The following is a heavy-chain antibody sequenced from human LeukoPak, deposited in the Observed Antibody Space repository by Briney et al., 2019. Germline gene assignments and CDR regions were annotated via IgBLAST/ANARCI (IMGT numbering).Heavy chain of an antibody. CDR2: ISSGSTYI. V-gene: IGHV3-21*01. J-gene: IGHJ6*03. CDR3: ARVQSGQGYYYYYMDV. Sequence: GGSLRLSCAASGFTFSSYNMNWVRLAPGRGLEWVSSISSGSTYIYYADSVKGRFTISRDNAKNSLFLQMNSLRAEDTAVYYCARVQSGQGYYYYYMDVWGKGTTVTVSS. CDR1: GFTFSSYN.